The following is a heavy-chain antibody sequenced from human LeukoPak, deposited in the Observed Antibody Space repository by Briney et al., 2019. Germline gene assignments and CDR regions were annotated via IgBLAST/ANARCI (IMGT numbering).Heavy chain of an antibody. D-gene: IGHD3-10*01. CDR3: ARGSGSYYMGPYFDY. Sequence: GGSLRLSCAASGFTVSSNYMSWVRQAPGKGLEWVSVIYSGGSTYYADSVKGRFTISRDNSKNTLYLQMNSLRAEDTAVYYCARGSGSYYMGPYFDYWGQGTLVTVSS. J-gene: IGHJ4*02. CDR1: GFTVSSNY. V-gene: IGHV3-53*01. CDR2: IYSGGST.